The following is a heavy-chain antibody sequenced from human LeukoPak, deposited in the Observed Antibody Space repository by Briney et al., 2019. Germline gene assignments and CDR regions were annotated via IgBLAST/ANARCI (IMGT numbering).Heavy chain of an antibody. CDR1: GYNFASYW. Sequence: GKSLKISCKGSGYNFASYWVAWVRQMPGKGLEWMGIIYPGDSDTRYSPSFQGQVTISADKSTSTAYLQWSSLKASDTAIYYCARREYSSGWPHAFNIWGQGTLVTVSS. CDR2: IYPGDSDT. V-gene: IGHV5-51*01. CDR3: ARREYSSGWPHAFNI. D-gene: IGHD6-19*01. J-gene: IGHJ3*02.